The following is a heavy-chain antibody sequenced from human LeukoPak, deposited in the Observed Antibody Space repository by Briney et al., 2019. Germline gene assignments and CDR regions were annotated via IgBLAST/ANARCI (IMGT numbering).Heavy chain of an antibody. V-gene: IGHV3-49*03. J-gene: IGHJ4*02. D-gene: IGHD5-24*01. CDR1: GFNFHDHA. CDR3: ARVERATTVFDY. Sequence: PGGSLRLPCTGSGFNFHDHAMGWLRQAPGKGLEWIAILDNKPYEGGLKYAPSVKDRFTFSRDDSKNLAHLQMNSLKTEDTAVYYCARVERATTVFDYWGQGTLVTVSS. CDR2: LDNKPYEGGL.